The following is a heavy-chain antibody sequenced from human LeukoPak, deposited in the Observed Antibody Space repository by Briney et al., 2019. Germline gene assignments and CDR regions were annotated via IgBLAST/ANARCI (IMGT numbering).Heavy chain of an antibody. CDR1: GFTFSSYG. D-gene: IGHD3-10*01. J-gene: IGHJ6*03. V-gene: IGHV3-30*02. CDR3: AKARGSGSPYYYYYMDV. Sequence: GGSLRLSCAASGFTFSSYGMHWVRQAPGKGLEWGAFIRYDGSNKYYADSVKGRFTISRDNSKNTLYLQMNSLRAEDTAVYYCAKARGSGSPYYYYYMDVWGKGTTVTISS. CDR2: IRYDGSNK.